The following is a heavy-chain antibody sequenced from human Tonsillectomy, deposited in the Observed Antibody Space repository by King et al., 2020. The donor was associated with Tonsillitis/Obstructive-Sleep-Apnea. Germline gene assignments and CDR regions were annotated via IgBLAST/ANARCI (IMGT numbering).Heavy chain of an antibody. CDR2: ISNSSSNI. V-gene: IGHV3-48*02. J-gene: IGHJ6*03. D-gene: IGHD4-11*01. CDR1: GFIFSSYS. CDR3: ARDADYSNYYYYYYLDV. Sequence: VQLVESGGGLVQPGGSLRLSCAASGFIFSSYSMNWVRQAPGKGLEWVSYISNSSSNIYYADSVKGRFTISRDNAKNSLYLQMNSLRDEDTAVYYCARDADYSNYYYYYYLDVWGKGTTVTVSS.